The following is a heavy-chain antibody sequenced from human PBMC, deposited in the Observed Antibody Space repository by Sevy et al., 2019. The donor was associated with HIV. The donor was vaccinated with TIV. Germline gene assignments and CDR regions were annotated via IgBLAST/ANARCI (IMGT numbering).Heavy chain of an antibody. CDR3: AGRPIWDLFFDY. CDR2: IYPGDSNT. CDR1: GYSFTNYW. Sequence: GESLKISCKGSGYSFTNYWIGWVRQMPGKGLEWMGIIYPGDSNTRYSLSFQGQVTISADKSISTDYLQWSSLKASNTVMYYCAGRPIWDLFFDYWGQGTLVTVSS. V-gene: IGHV5-51*01. J-gene: IGHJ4*02. D-gene: IGHD3-16*01.